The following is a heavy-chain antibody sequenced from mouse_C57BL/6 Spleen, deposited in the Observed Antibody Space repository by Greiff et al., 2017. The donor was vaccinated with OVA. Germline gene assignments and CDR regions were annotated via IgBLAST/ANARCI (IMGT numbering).Heavy chain of an antibody. CDR3: ARKIYDGTGFAY. J-gene: IGHJ3*01. V-gene: IGHV1-55*01. D-gene: IGHD2-3*01. CDR2: IYPGSGST. Sequence: QVQLQQPGAELVKPGASVKMSCKASGYTFTSYWITWVKQRPAQGLEWIGDIYPGSGSTNYNEKFKSKATLTVDTSSSTAYMQLSSLTSEDSAVYYCARKIYDGTGFAYWGQGTLVTVSA. CDR1: GYTFTSYW.